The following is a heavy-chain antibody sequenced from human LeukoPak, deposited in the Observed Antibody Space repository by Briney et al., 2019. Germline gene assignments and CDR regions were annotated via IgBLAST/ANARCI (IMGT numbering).Heavy chain of an antibody. CDR1: RSMFSGYG. CDR3: TRDDPSRAFDY. CDR2: VCANGNTE. Sequence: GGSLRLSCEVSRSMFSGYGVHWVRQAPGKALEWVAVVCANGNTEYYADSVKGRFTISRDNSKNTLQLQIDSLRAEDTAMYYCTRDDPSRAFDYWGQGTLVTVSS. V-gene: IGHV3-33*08. D-gene: IGHD2-2*01. J-gene: IGHJ4*02.